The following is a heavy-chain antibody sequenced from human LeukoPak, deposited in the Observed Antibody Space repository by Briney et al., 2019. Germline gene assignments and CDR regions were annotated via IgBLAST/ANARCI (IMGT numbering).Heavy chain of an antibody. CDR2: ISASGDVT. CDR1: GFTFDDYG. Sequence: GGSLRLSCAASGFTFDDYGMSWVRRAPGKGLEWVSGISASGDVTFHADPVKGRFTISRDNSKNTLYLQMNSLRAEDTAEYYCAKSLLTTASGTGRAFDIWGQGTMVTVSS. V-gene: IGHV3-23*01. D-gene: IGHD1-26*01. J-gene: IGHJ3*02. CDR3: AKSLLTTASGTGRAFDI.